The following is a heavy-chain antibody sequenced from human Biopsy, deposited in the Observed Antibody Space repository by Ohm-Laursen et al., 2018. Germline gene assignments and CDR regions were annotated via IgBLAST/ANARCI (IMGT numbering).Heavy chain of an antibody. J-gene: IGHJ4*02. CDR3: AKCMTGGSNYYFHH. Sequence: SLRLSCTASGFTFSNYAIHWVRQAPGKGLEWVAAIWYDGSNKNYADSVKGRFTISRDNSKNTLYLQMNNLRGEDTAVYYCAKCMTGGSNYYFHHCGQGTLVTVSS. CDR1: GFTFSNYA. CDR2: IWYDGSNK. D-gene: IGHD2-8*01. V-gene: IGHV3-33*06.